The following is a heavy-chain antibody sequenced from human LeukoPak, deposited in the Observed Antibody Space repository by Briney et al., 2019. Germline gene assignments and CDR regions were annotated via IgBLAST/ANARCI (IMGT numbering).Heavy chain of an antibody. D-gene: IGHD4-17*01. Sequence: KASETLSLTCTVSGGSISSYYWSWTRQPPGKGLEWIGYIYYSGSTNYNPSLKSRVTISVDTSKNQFSLKLSSVTAADTAVYYCARADYGDYVTNYWGQGTLVTVSS. J-gene: IGHJ4*02. CDR2: IYYSGST. CDR3: ARADYGDYVTNY. V-gene: IGHV4-59*01. CDR1: GGSISSYY.